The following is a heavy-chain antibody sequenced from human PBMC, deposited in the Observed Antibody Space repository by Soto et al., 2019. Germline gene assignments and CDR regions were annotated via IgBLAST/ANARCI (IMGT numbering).Heavy chain of an antibody. CDR1: GFTFSSYA. V-gene: IGHV3-23*01. CDR3: AKDRRPLEWLLMDPDYAFDI. Sequence: HPGGSLRLSCAASGFTFSSYAMSWVRQAPGKGLEWVSAICGSGGSTYYADSVKGRFTISRDNSKNTLFLQMNSLRAEDTAVYYCAKDRRPLEWLLMDPDYAFDIWGQGTMVTVSS. J-gene: IGHJ3*02. D-gene: IGHD3-3*01. CDR2: ICGSGGST.